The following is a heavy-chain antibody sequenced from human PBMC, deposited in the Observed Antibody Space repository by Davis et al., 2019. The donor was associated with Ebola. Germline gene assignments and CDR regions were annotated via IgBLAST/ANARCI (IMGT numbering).Heavy chain of an antibody. Sequence: PGGSLRLSCDVSGFAVRNTHMSWVRQAPGKGLEWVSGIYGGDTHYADSVKGRFTISRDNSKKTLYLQMNSLRAEDTAVYYCAKSGLSFGVVKYHYGMDVWGKGTTVTVSS. CDR3: AKSGLSFGVVKYHYGMDV. J-gene: IGHJ6*04. D-gene: IGHD3-3*01. CDR2: IYGGDT. V-gene: IGHV3-53*01. CDR1: GFAVRNTH.